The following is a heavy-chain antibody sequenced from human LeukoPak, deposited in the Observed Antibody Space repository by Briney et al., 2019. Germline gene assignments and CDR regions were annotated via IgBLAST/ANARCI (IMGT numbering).Heavy chain of an antibody. D-gene: IGHD3-3*01. J-gene: IGHJ4*02. CDR1: GGSISSGGYY. Sequence: SQTLSLTCTVSGGSISSGGYYWSWIRQHPGKGLGWIGYIYYSGSTYYNPSLKSRVTISVDTSKNQFSLKLSSVTAADTAVYYCARGERYYDFWSGYGPIDYWGQGTLVTVSS. CDR2: IYYSGST. V-gene: IGHV4-31*03. CDR3: ARGERYYDFWSGYGPIDY.